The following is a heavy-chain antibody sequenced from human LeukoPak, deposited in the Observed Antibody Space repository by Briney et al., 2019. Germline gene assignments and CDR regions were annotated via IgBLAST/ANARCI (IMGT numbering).Heavy chain of an antibody. J-gene: IGHJ6*04. V-gene: IGHV3-9*01. CDR3: AELGITMIGGV. CDR2: ISWNSGSI. CDR1: GFTFDDYA. Sequence: GGSLRLSCAASGFTFDDYAMHWVRQAPGKGLEWVSGISWNSGSIGYADSVKGRSTISRDNAKNSLYLQMNSLRAEDTAVYYCAELGITMIGGVWGKGTTVTISS. D-gene: IGHD3-10*02.